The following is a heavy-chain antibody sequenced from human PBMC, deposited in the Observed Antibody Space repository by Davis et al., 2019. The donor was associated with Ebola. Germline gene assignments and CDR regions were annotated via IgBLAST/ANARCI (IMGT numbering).Heavy chain of an antibody. J-gene: IGHJ6*03. CDR2: ILFDGSKK. Sequence: PGGSLRLSCAASGFTFSNFGMHWVRQAPGKGPEWVATILFDGSKKYYADSVKGRFTISRDNSNNTLHLQMNSLRAEDTARYYCARAPIIMIGYMDVWGTGTTVTVSS. CDR1: GFTFSNFG. V-gene: IGHV3-33*01. CDR3: ARAPIIMIGYMDV. D-gene: IGHD3-16*01.